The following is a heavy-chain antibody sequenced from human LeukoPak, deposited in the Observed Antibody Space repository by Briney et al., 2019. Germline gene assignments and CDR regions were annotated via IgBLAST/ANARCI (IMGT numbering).Heavy chain of an antibody. V-gene: IGHV3-21*01. CDR3: ARIATRFFYYMDV. CDR2: ISSGSGYI. Sequence: GGSLRLSCAASGFTFSSRSMNWVRQAPGRGLEWVSSISSGSGYIYYADSVKGRFTISRDNAKNSLYLQMNSLRAEDTAVYYCARIATRFFYYMDVWGKGTTVTVSS. J-gene: IGHJ6*03. D-gene: IGHD6-6*01. CDR1: GFTFSSRS.